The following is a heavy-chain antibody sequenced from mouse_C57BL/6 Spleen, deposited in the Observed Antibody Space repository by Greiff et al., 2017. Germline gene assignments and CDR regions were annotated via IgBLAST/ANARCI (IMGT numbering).Heavy chain of an antibody. J-gene: IGHJ1*03. V-gene: IGHV7-1*01. CDR3: ARDEYFDV. Sequence: DVKLQESGGGLVQSGRSLRLSCATSGFTFSDFYMEWVRQAPGKGLEWIAASRNKANDYTTEYSASVKGRIIVSRDTSQSILYLQMNALRAEDTAIYYCARDEYFDVWGTGTTVTVSS. CDR1: GFTFSDFY. CDR2: SRNKANDYTT.